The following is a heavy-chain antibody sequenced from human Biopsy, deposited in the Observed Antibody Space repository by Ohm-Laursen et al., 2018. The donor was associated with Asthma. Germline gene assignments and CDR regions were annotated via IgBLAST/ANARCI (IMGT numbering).Heavy chain of an antibody. D-gene: IGHD2-2*02. CDR2: IDQSGYT. Sequence: SDTLSLTCTVYGGYLTGHYWNWIRQPPGKGLEWIGEIDQSGYTNYNPSLKSRVTISADTSKNQFHLNLSSVTAADTAVYFCARAAINGIRGWFDPWGQGTQVTVSS. CDR1: GGYLTGHY. CDR3: ARAAINGIRGWFDP. J-gene: IGHJ5*02. V-gene: IGHV4-34*01.